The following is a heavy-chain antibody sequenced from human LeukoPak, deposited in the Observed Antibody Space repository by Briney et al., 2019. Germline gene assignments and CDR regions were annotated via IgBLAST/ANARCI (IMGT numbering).Heavy chain of an antibody. J-gene: IGHJ4*02. Sequence: GGSLRLSCAASGFTFSSYGMSWVRQAPGKGLEWVSAISGSGGSTYYADSVKGRFTISRDNSKNTLYLQMNSLRAEDTAVYYCAKVQGMTYYDYVWGSYPTTAFDYWGQGTLVTVSS. D-gene: IGHD3-16*01. V-gene: IGHV3-23*01. CDR1: GFTFSSYG. CDR2: ISGSGGST. CDR3: AKVQGMTYYDYVWGSYPTTAFDY.